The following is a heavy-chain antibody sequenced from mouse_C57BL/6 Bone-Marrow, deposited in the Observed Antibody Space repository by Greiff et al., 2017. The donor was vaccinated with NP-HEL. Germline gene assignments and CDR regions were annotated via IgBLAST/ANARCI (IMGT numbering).Heavy chain of an antibody. D-gene: IGHD1-1*01. Sequence: VQLQQSGPVLVKPGPSVKISCKASGFTFTDYYMHWVKQSHGKSLEWIGLVYPYNGGTSYNQKFKGTATVTVDKSSSTAYMELNSLTSKASAVYYCARGPCYYGSSYWYFDVGGTGTTVTVPS. CDR2: VYPYNGGT. J-gene: IGHJ1*03. CDR1: GFTFTDYY. CDR3: ARGPCYYGSSYWYFDV. V-gene: IGHV1-36*01.